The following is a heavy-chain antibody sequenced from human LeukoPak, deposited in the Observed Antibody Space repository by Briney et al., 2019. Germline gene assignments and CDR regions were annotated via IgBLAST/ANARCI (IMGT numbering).Heavy chain of an antibody. D-gene: IGHD2-2*01. CDR2: ISGNNDNP. J-gene: IGHJ4*02. CDR1: VYTLRNLV. CDR3: ARDGTSTDDY. V-gene: IGHV1-18*01. Sequence: AVKVSCKASVYTLRNLVISWVGQAPGQDRDWMGWISGNNDNPNYGQKFQGRFTVTTDSSTSTAYMELRNLRSDDTAVYCCARDGTSTDDYWGQGTLVTVSS.